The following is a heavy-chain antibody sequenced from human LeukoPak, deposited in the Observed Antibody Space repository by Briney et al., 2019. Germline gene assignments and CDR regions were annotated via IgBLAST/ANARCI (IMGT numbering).Heavy chain of an antibody. D-gene: IGHD5/OR15-5a*01. J-gene: IGHJ6*02. CDR1: GFTVSSNY. CDR3: ASSTKYYGMDV. V-gene: IGHV4-31*02. Sequence: LRLSCAASGFTVSSNYMSWIRQHPGKGLEWIGYIYYSGSTYYNPSLKSRVTISVDTSKNQFSLKLSSVTAADTAVYYCASSTKYYGMDVWGQGTTVAVSS. CDR2: IYYSGST.